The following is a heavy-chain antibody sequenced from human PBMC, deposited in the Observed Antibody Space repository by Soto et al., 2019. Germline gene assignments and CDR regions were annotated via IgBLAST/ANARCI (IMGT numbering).Heavy chain of an antibody. J-gene: IGHJ2*01. CDR3: ARVPGL. V-gene: IGHV4-30-2*01. CDR2: IYHSGST. CDR1: GGSISSGGYS. Sequence: QLQLQESGSGLVKPSQTLSLTCAVSGGSISSGGYSWSWIRQPPGKGLEWIGYIYHSGSTYYNPSPXSXXTISVDRPKNQFALKLSSVTAADTAVYYCARVPGLWGRGTLVTVSS.